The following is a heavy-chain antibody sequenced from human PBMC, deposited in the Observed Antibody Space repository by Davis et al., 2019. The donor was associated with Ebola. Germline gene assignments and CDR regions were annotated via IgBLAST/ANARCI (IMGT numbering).Heavy chain of an antibody. V-gene: IGHV3-74*01. J-gene: IGHJ5*02. CDR2: INSDGSST. CDR3: ARVIGSSWYGGVDP. CDR1: GFTFSSYW. Sequence: PGGSLRLSCAASGFTFSSYWMHWVRQAPGKGLVWVSRINSDGSSTSYADSVKGRFTISRDNAKNTLYLQMNSLRAEDTAVYYCARVIGSSWYGGVDPWGQGTLVTVSS. D-gene: IGHD6-13*01.